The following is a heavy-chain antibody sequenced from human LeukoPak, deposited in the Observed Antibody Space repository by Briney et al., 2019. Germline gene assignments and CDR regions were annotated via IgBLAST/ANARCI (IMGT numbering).Heavy chain of an antibody. CDR3: ARDRGWELTTYYFDY. CDR1: GFTFSSYE. D-gene: IGHD1-26*01. J-gene: IGHJ4*02. Sequence: PGGSLRLSCAASGFTFSSYEMNWVRQAPGKGLEWVSYISSSGSTIYYADSVKGRFTISRDNANNSLYLQMNSLRAEDTAVYYCARDRGWELTTYYFDYWGQGTLVTVSS. CDR2: ISSSGSTI. V-gene: IGHV3-48*03.